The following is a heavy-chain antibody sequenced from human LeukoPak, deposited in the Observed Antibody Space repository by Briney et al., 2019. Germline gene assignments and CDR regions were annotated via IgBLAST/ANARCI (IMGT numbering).Heavy chain of an antibody. CDR3: ARYLPAGSYYS. J-gene: IGHJ5*02. CDR1: GGSFSGYY. V-gene: IGHV4-34*01. D-gene: IGHD1-26*01. Sequence: SETLSLTCAVYGGSFSGYYWSWIRQPPGKGLEWIGEINHGGSTNYNPSLKSRVTISVDTSKNQFSLKLSSVTAADTAVYYCARYLPAGSYYSWGQGTLVTVSS. CDR2: INHGGST.